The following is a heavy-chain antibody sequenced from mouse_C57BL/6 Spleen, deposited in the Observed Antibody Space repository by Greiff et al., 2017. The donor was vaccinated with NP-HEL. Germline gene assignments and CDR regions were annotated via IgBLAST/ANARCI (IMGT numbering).Heavy chain of an antibody. J-gene: IGHJ2*01. CDR3: ARTDYYGSSYGDY. D-gene: IGHD1-1*01. Sequence: EVQLVESGGGLVKPGGSLKLSCAASGFTFSDYGMHWVRQAPEKGLEWVAYISSGSSTIYYADTVKGRFTISRDNAKNTLFLQMTSLRSEDTAMYYCARTDYYGSSYGDYWGQGTTLTVSS. CDR2: ISSGSSTI. V-gene: IGHV5-17*01. CDR1: GFTFSDYG.